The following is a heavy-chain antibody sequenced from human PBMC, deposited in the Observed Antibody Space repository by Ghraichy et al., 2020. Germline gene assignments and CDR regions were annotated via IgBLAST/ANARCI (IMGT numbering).Heavy chain of an antibody. V-gene: IGHV3-23*01. CDR3: AKGGYCTTTTCPFDY. Sequence: GGSLRLSCAASGFTFSNSAMSWVRQAPGKGLEWVSGISDSGGTIYYADSVKGRFTISRDNSKNTLYLQMNSLRAEDTAVYFCAKGGYCTTTTCPFDYWGQGTLVTVSS. D-gene: IGHD2-8*01. CDR1: GFTFSNSA. J-gene: IGHJ4*02. CDR2: ISDSGGTI.